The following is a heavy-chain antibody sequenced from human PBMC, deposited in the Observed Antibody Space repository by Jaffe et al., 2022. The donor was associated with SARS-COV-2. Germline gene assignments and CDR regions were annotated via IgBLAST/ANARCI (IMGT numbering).Heavy chain of an antibody. J-gene: IGHJ6*03. CDR2: INHSGST. CDR1: GGSFSGYY. D-gene: IGHD1-26*01. CDR3: AIKRWASGPYYYMDV. V-gene: IGHV4-34*01. Sequence: QVQLQQWGAGLLKPSETLSLTCAVYGGSFSGYYWSWIRQPPGKGLEWIGEINHSGSTNYNPSLKSRVTISVDTSKNQFSLKLSSVTAADTAVYYCAIKRWASGPYYYMDVWGKGTTVTVSS.